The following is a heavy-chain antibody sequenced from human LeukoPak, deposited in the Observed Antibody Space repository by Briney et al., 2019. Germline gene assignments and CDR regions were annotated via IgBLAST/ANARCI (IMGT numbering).Heavy chain of an antibody. CDR3: ARAMAAAGLVDD. CDR2: IYYSGST. V-gene: IGHV4-39*01. Sequence: SETLSLTCTVSGGSISSSSYYWGWIRQPPGKGLEWIGSIYYSGSTYYNPSLKSRVTISVDTSKNQFSLKLSSVTAADTAVYYCARAMAAAGLVDDWGQGTLVTVSS. J-gene: IGHJ4*02. CDR1: GGSISSSSYY. D-gene: IGHD6-13*01.